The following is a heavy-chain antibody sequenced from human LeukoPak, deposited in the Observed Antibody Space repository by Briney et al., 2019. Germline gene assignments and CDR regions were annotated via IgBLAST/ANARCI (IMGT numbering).Heavy chain of an antibody. CDR2: INHSGST. J-gene: IGHJ4*02. D-gene: IGHD5-24*01. Sequence: SETLSLTCAVYGGSFSGYYWSWIRQPPGKGLEWIGEINHSGSTNYNPSLKSRVTISVDTSKNQFSLKLSAVTAADTAVYYCARGVREGWLQSRYGYWGQGTLVTVSS. V-gene: IGHV4-34*01. CDR1: GGSFSGYY. CDR3: ARGVREGWLQSRYGY.